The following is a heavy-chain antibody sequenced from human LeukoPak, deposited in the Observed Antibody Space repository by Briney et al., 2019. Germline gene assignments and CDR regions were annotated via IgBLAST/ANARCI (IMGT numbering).Heavy chain of an antibody. CDR1: GFTFSSYG. D-gene: IGHD2-15*01. Sequence: GGSLRLSCAASGFTFSSYGMSWVRRAPGKGPEWVSGISGSGGNTYYADSVKGRFTISRDNFKNTLYLQMNSLRAEDTAVYYCAKVANGYCSGGSCYSSFDYWGQGTLVTVSS. CDR2: ISGSGGNT. CDR3: AKVANGYCSGGSCYSSFDY. J-gene: IGHJ4*02. V-gene: IGHV3-23*01.